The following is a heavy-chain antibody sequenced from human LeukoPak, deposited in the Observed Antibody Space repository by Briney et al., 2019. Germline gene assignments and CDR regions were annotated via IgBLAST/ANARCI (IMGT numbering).Heavy chain of an antibody. CDR2: IYDSGST. J-gene: IGHJ4*02. V-gene: IGHV4-39*07. CDR3: ARYSYAPPGFDY. D-gene: IGHD5-18*01. CDR1: GGSISSSSYY. Sequence: PAETLTLTCTASGGSISSSSYYWGWIRQRPGKGLEWIGSIYDSGSTYYNPSLKSRVTISVDTSKNQFSLKLSSVTAADKAVYYCARYSYAPPGFDYWGQGTLVTVSS.